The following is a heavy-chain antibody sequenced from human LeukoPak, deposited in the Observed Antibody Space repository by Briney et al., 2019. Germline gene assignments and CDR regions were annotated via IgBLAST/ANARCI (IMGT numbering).Heavy chain of an antibody. CDR2: IYYSGST. V-gene: IGHV4-39*07. CDR3: ARGSRSDAVKFDY. Sequence: PSETLSLTCTVSGGSISSSSYYWGWIRQPPGKGLEWIGSIYYSGSTYYNPSLKSRVTISVDKSKNQFSLKLSSVTAADTAVYYCARGSRSDAVKFDYWGQGTLVTVSS. CDR1: GGSISSSSYY. D-gene: IGHD3-3*01. J-gene: IGHJ4*02.